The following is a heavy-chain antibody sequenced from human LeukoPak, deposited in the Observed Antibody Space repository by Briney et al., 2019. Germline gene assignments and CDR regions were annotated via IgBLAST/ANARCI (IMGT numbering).Heavy chain of an antibody. D-gene: IGHD2/OR15-2a*01. Sequence: GRSLRLSCAASAFTFSNYAMHWVRQAPGKGLEWVSAISGSGGSTYYADSVKGRFTISRDNSKNTLYLQMNSLRAEDTAVYYCARKISNRGFDYWGQGTLVTVSS. CDR3: ARKISNRGFDY. CDR1: AFTFSNYA. CDR2: ISGSGGST. J-gene: IGHJ4*02. V-gene: IGHV3-23*01.